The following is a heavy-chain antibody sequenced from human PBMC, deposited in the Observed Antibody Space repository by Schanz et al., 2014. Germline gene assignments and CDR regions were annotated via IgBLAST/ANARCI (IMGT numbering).Heavy chain of an antibody. Sequence: QVQLVESGAEVKKPGASVKVSCQASGRPLSAYHIHWARQAPGQGLQWMGWVSPVSGGTNYAQKFQGRVTMTWDTSVDTAYMELTSLTYDDTAVYYCAREVERSRIRNFDSWGQGTLVTVSP. CDR3: AREVERSRIRNFDS. D-gene: IGHD3-3*01. CDR1: GRPLSAYH. V-gene: IGHV1-2*02. J-gene: IGHJ4*02. CDR2: VSPVSGGT.